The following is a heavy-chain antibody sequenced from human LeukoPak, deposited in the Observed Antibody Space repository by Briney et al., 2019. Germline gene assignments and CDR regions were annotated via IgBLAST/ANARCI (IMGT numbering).Heavy chain of an antibody. CDR1: GFTFSSYG. CDR2: IWYDGSNK. V-gene: IGHV3-33*01. D-gene: IGHD3-9*01. Sequence: GGSLRLSCAASGFTFSSYGMHWVRQAPGKGLEWVAVIWYDGSNKYYADSVKGRFTISRDNSKNTLYLQMNSLRAEDTAVYYCARAPLRYFDWLLVYWGQGTLVTASS. J-gene: IGHJ4*02. CDR3: ARAPLRYFDWLLVY.